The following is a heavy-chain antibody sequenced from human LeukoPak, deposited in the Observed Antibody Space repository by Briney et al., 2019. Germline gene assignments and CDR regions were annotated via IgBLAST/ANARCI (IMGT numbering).Heavy chain of an antibody. Sequence: ASVKVSCKASGGTFSSYAISWVRQAPGQGLEWMGGIIPIFGTANYAQKFQGRVTITADESTSTAYMELSSLRSEDTAVYYCARDATLGITIFGVATPSGSWFDPWGQGTLVTVSS. CDR3: ARDATLGITIFGVATPSGSWFDP. V-gene: IGHV1-69*13. CDR1: GGTFSSYA. J-gene: IGHJ5*02. D-gene: IGHD3-3*01. CDR2: IIPIFGTA.